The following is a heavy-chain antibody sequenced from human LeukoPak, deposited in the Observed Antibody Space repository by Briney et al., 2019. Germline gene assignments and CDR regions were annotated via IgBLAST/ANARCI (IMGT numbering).Heavy chain of an antibody. CDR3: AKDPRTYYYGMDV. Sequence: GGSLRLSCAASGFTFSSHAMSWVRQAPGKGLEWVSAISGSGGSTYYADSVKGRFTISRDNSKNTLYLQMNGLRAEDTAVYYCAKDPRTYYYGMDVWGQGTTVTVSS. CDR2: ISGSGGST. V-gene: IGHV3-23*01. CDR1: GFTFSSHA. J-gene: IGHJ6*02.